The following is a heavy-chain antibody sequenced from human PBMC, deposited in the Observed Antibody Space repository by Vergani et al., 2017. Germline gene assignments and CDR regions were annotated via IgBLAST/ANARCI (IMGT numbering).Heavy chain of an antibody. V-gene: IGHV3-33*01. CDR3: VREGSYCGSTTCRNPSYVYYYHMAV. J-gene: IGHJ6*03. D-gene: IGHD2-21*01. Sequence: QVQLVESGGGVVQPGRSLRLSCTSSGFTFSTYAMHWVRQAPGKGLEWVAIIYYDGSKKYYADSVKCRFTISRDNSRNTLDLLMSSLRAEDTAIYYCVREGSYCGSTTCRNPSYVYYYHMAVWGEGTTVTVSS. CDR1: GFTFSTYA. CDR2: IYYDGSKK.